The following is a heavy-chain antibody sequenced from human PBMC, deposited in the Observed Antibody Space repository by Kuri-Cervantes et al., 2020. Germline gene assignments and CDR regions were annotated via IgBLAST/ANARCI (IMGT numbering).Heavy chain of an antibody. D-gene: IGHD1-26*01. CDR3: ARVRCELLMGHYYYGMDV. J-gene: IGHJ6*02. CDR2: IYRSGST. CDR1: GGSISSGGYS. V-gene: IGHV4-30-2*01. Sequence: SETLSLTCAVSGGSISSGGYSWSWIRQPPGKGLEWIGYIYRSGSTYYNPSLKSRVTISVDRSKTQFSLKLSSVTAAATAVYYCARVRCELLMGHYYYGMDVWGQGTTVTVSS.